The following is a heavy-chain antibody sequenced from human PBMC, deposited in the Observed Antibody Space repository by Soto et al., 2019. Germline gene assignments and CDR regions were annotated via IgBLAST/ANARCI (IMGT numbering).Heavy chain of an antibody. D-gene: IGHD3-22*01. CDR1: GFTVSSNS. CDR2: IYSGGET. Sequence: EVQRVESGGGLVQPGGSLRLSCAASGFTVSSNSMTWVRQAPGEGLEWVSVIYSGGETYYADSVKGRFTISGDNSKNTLYLQMNSLRADDTAVYFCARGPGGYYDVWGQGTLITVS. V-gene: IGHV3-66*01. CDR3: ARGPGGYYDV. J-gene: IGHJ4*02.